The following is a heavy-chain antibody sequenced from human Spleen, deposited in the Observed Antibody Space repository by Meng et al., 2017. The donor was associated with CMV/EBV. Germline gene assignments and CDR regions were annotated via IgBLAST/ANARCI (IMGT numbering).Heavy chain of an antibody. CDR2: INHSGST. D-gene: IGHD2-2*01. V-gene: IGHV4-34*01. J-gene: IGHJ5*02. CDR3: ARGLSGWGYCSSTSCLNWFDP. Sequence: VQGRVSGPCLGTPSEPRSLHCAAYGGSFSGYYWSGLRQPPGKGLEWIGEINHSGSTNYNPSLKSRVTISVDTSKNQFSLKLSSVTAADTAVYYCARGLSGWGYCSSTSCLNWFDPWGQGTLVTVSS. CDR1: GGSFSGYY.